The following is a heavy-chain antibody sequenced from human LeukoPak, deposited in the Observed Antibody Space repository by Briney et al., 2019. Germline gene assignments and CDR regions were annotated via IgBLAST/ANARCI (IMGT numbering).Heavy chain of an antibody. CDR3: VRHNAARAFDI. J-gene: IGHJ3*02. CDR1: GFTFSSFW. Sequence: GGSLRLSCSVCGFTFSSFWMHWVPQAPGKGLVWVSRVSDDGSTTTYADSVKGRFTISRDNAKHTLYLQMNRLRPEDTAVYYCVRHNAARAFDIWGQGTMVIVSS. V-gene: IGHV3-74*03. D-gene: IGHD1-1*01. CDR2: VSDDGSTT.